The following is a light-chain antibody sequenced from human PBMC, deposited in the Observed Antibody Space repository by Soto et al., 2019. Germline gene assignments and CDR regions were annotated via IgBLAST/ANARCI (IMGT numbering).Light chain of an antibody. J-gene: IGKJ1*01. Sequence: IQLTQSPSSLSASVGDRVTITCRASQDIGIYLAWYQQKPGKAPNLLIYAASSLQRGVPSRFSGSRSGTEFTLTISSLQPDDFATYYCQQYNSYSWTFGQGTKVDIK. CDR3: QQYNSYSWT. CDR2: AAS. CDR1: QDIGIY. V-gene: IGKV1-16*01.